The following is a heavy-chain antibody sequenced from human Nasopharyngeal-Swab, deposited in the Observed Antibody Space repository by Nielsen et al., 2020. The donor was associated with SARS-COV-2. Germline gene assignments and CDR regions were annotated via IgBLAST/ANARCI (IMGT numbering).Heavy chain of an antibody. CDR1: GYSFTSYW. CDR2: IYPGDSDT. D-gene: IGHD3-16*02. V-gene: IGHV5-51*01. Sequence: GESLKISCKGSGYSFTSYWIGWVRQMPGKGLEWMGIIYPGDSDTRYSPSFQGQITISADKSISTAYLQWSSLKASDTAMYYCARGLYLGELSPKTPVDYWGQGTLVTVSS. CDR3: ARGLYLGELSPKTPVDY. J-gene: IGHJ4*02.